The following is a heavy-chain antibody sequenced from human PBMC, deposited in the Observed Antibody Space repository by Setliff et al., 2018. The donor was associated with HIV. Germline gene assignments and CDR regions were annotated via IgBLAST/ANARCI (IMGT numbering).Heavy chain of an antibody. CDR3: ARLHIRFRSQDWAAVDV. V-gene: IGHV4-59*08. CDR2: FYYGGST. Sequence: SETLSLTCSVSGDSIGTYYWNWIRQTPEKRLEWIGFFYYGGSTDYNPALKNRVAISVDTSRNRVSLKLSSVTAAGTAVYYCARLHIRFRSQDWAAVDVWGQGTTVTVSS. CDR1: GDSIGTYY. D-gene: IGHD3-3*01. J-gene: IGHJ6*02.